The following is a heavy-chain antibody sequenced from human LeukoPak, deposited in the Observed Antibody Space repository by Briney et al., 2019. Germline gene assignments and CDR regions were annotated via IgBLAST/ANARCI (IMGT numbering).Heavy chain of an antibody. J-gene: IGHJ5*02. Sequence: SETLSLTCNVSGYSISSGYFWGWVRQAPGKGLEWIGYIYYSGSTNYNPSLKSRVTMSVDTSKNQFSLKLNSVTAADTAVYYCARDYDVLTAYPPTQLFDPWGQGTLVTVSS. CDR3: ARDYDVLTAYPPTQLFDP. CDR1: GYSISSGYF. D-gene: IGHD3-9*01. V-gene: IGHV4-38-2*02. CDR2: IYYSGST.